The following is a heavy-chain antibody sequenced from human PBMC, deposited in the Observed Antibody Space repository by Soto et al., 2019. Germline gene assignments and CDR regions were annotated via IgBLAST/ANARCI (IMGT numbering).Heavy chain of an antibody. Sequence: DVQLLGSGGGMVQPGGSLRLSCAASGFTFSSYVVSWVRQAPGKGLEWVSSISDSGDSRYYTDSVKGRFTISRDNSKNTLYLQMNSLRAEDTAVYYCATYGVLDYWGQGTLVTVSS. CDR1: GFTFSSYV. CDR3: ATYGVLDY. CDR2: ISDSGDSR. V-gene: IGHV3-23*01. J-gene: IGHJ4*02. D-gene: IGHD4-17*01.